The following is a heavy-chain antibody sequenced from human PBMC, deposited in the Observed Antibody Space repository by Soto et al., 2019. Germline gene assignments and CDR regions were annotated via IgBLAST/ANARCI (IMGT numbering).Heavy chain of an antibody. CDR2: IYHSGST. CDR1: SGSISSSNW. Sequence: QVQLQESGPGLVKPSGTLSLTCAVSSGSISSSNWWSWVRQPPGKGLELIGEIYHSGSTNYNPSLKSRVTISVDKSKNQFSLKLSSVTAADTAVYYCARAAYSSSWSNWFDPWGQGTLVTVSS. V-gene: IGHV4-4*02. CDR3: ARAAYSSSWSNWFDP. J-gene: IGHJ5*02. D-gene: IGHD6-13*01.